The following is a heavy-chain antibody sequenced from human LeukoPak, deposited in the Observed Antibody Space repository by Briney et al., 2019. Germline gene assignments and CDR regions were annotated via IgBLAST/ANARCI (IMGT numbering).Heavy chain of an antibody. J-gene: IGHJ3*02. D-gene: IGHD3-22*01. Sequence: SETLSLTCAVYGGSFSGYYWSWIRQPPGKGLEWIGEINHSGSTNYNPSLKSRVTISVDTSKNQFSLKLSSVTAADTAVYYCARTYDSSGYYGRAFDIWGQGTMVTVSS. CDR3: ARTYDSSGYYGRAFDI. CDR1: GGSFSGYY. CDR2: INHSGST. V-gene: IGHV4-34*01.